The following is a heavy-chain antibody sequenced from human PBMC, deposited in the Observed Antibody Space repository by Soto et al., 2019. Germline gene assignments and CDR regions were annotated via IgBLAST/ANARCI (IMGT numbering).Heavy chain of an antibody. CDR3: AREGCSATNCYADY. CDR1: GFAFSTCW. J-gene: IGHJ4*02. D-gene: IGHD2-2*01. Sequence: GGSLRLSCAASGFAFSTCWMHWVRQAPGKGLLWVARIKFDSITTYYADSVKGRLTISRDNAKNALYLLMNTLRAEDSAVYYCAREGCSATNCYADYWGQGTLVTVSS. CDR2: IKFDSITT. V-gene: IGHV3-74*01.